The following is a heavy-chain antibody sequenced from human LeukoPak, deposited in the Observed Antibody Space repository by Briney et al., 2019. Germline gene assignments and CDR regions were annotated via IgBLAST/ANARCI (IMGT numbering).Heavy chain of an antibody. V-gene: IGHV4-4*07. CDR1: GGSISSYY. Sequence: SETLSLTCIVSGGSISSYYWSWIRQPAGKGLEWIGRIYTSGSTNYNPSLKSRVTMSVDTSKNQFSLKLSSVTAADTAVYYCARDVDYYGSGSYAWRGYFDYWGQGTLVTVSS. J-gene: IGHJ4*02. D-gene: IGHD3-10*01. CDR2: IYTSGST. CDR3: ARDVDYYGSGSYAWRGYFDY.